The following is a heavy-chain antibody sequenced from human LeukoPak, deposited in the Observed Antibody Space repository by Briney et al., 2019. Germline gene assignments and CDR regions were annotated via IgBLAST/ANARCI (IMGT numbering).Heavy chain of an antibody. V-gene: IGHV1-8*01. CDR3: ARGRPRIAAAGTHAFDI. D-gene: IGHD6-13*01. CDR2: MNPNSGNT. CDR1: GYTFTSYD. Sequence: GASVKVSCKASGYTFTSYDINWVRQATGQGLEWMGWMNPNSGNTGYAQKFQGRVTMTRNTSISTAYMELSSLRSEDTAVYYCARGRPRIAAAGTHAFDIWGQGTMVTVSS. J-gene: IGHJ3*02.